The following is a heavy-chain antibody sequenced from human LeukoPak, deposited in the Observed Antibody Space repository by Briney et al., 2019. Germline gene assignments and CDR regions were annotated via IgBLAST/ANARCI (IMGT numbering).Heavy chain of an antibody. CDR3: ARDFSGDYYFDY. CDR2: ISYDGSDE. Sequence: ISYDGSDEYYADSVKGRFTISRDDSENTLYLQINSLGVEDTAVYYCARDFSGDYYFDYWGQGTLVTVSS. J-gene: IGHJ4*02. D-gene: IGHD7-27*01. V-gene: IGHV3-33*01.